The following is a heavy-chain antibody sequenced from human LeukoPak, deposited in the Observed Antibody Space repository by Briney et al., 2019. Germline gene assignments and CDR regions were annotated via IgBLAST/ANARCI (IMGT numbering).Heavy chain of an antibody. Sequence: SETLSLTCTVSGGSISGDFRSWVRQPPGKGLEYIGYLNSNGGTNKNPSLQSRVTMSIDTSKNLFSLRLTSVTAADTPVYYCARTDRLVGYTYGYFDYWGQGTLVTVSS. D-gene: IGHD5-18*01. J-gene: IGHJ4*02. V-gene: IGHV4-59*12. CDR3: ARTDRLVGYTYGYFDY. CDR2: LNSNGGT. CDR1: GGSISGDF.